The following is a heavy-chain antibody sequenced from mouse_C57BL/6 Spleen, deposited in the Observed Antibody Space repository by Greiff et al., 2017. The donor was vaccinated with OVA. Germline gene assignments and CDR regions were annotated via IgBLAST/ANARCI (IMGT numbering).Heavy chain of an antibody. CDR2: IDPNSGGT. D-gene: IGHD1-1*01. V-gene: IGHV1-72*01. CDR1: GYTFTSYW. Sequence: QVQLKQPGAELVKPGASVKLSCKASGYTFTSYWMHWVKQRPGRGLEWIGRIDPNSGGTKYNEKFKSKATLTVDKPSSTAYMQLSSQTSEDSAVYCCARGGLLRGSSHWYCDVWGTGTTVTVSS. J-gene: IGHJ1*03. CDR3: ARGGLLRGSSHWYCDV.